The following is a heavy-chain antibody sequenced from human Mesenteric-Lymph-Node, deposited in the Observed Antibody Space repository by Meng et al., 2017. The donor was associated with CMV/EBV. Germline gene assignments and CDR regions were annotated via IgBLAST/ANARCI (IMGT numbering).Heavy chain of an antibody. CDR3: ARPHYYGSGSSPWFDP. Sequence: QLQLQQSGPGRVKTSETPSLTWTVPGGSISSSSSYWGWIRQPPGKGLEWIGSIYYSGSTYYNPSLKSRVTIAVDTSKNQFSLKLSSVTAADTAVYYCARPHYYGSGSSPWFDPWGQGTLVTVSS. D-gene: IGHD3-10*01. CDR1: GGSISSSSSY. V-gene: IGHV4-39*01. J-gene: IGHJ5*02. CDR2: IYYSGST.